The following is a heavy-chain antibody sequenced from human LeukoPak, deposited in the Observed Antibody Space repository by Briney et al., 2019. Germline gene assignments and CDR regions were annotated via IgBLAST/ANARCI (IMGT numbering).Heavy chain of an antibody. CDR1: GGSFSGYY. CDR3: ARLYYYDSSGYYSHDAFDI. V-gene: IGHV3-23*01. D-gene: IGHD3-22*01. J-gene: IGHJ3*02. CDR2: ISGSGGST. Sequence: ETLSLTCAVYGGSFSGYYWSWVRQAPGKGLEWVSAISGSGGSTYYADSVKGRFTISRDNSKNTLYLQMNSLRAEDTAVYYCARLYYYDSSGYYSHDAFDIWGQGTMVTVSS.